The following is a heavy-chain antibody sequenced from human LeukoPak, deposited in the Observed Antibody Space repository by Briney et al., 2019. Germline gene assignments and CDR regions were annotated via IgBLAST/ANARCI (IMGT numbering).Heavy chain of an antibody. Sequence: PSGTLSLTYAVSGGSISSSNWWSWVRQPPGKGLEWIGEINHSGSTNYNPSLKSRVTISVDTSKNQFSLKLSSVTAADTAVYYCANSLYDSRGNWGQGTLVTVSS. J-gene: IGHJ4*02. V-gene: IGHV4-4*02. CDR3: ANSLYDSRGN. CDR1: GGSISSSNW. D-gene: IGHD3-22*01. CDR2: INHSGST.